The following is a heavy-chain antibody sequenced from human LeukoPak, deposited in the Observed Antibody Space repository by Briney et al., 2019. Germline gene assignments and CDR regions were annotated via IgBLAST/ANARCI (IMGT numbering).Heavy chain of an antibody. V-gene: IGHV3-23*01. CDR3: TKVGDTMIVVVTPFDY. Sequence: PGGSLRLSCAASGFTFSGYAMSWVRQAPGKGLEWVSTISGTSGSTLYADSVKGRFTISRDNSKNTLYLQMNSLRPEDTAVYYCTKVGDTMIVVVTPFDYWGQGTLVTVSS. J-gene: IGHJ4*02. CDR1: GFTFSGYA. CDR2: ISGTSGST. D-gene: IGHD3-22*01.